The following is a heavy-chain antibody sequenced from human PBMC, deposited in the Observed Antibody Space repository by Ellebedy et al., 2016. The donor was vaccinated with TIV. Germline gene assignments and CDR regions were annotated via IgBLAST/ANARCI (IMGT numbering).Heavy chain of an antibody. J-gene: IGHJ4*02. CDR1: GGAFSRYA. D-gene: IGHD5-18*01. CDR3: ARVYSYGTHNFHFDY. CDR2: IMPIFGTP. Sequence: AASVTVSCKASGGAFSRYAVSWVRQAPGQGLEWMGQIMPIFGTPHYAQKFQGRVTMTADESTSTAYMELSSLRAEDTAVYYCARVYSYGTHNFHFDYWGQGTLVIVSS. V-gene: IGHV1-69*13.